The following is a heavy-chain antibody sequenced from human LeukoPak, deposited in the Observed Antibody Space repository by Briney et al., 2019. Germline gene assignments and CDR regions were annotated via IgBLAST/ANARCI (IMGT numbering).Heavy chain of an antibody. J-gene: IGHJ3*02. CDR1: GFTFSSYS. CDR3: ARAEDYYDSSGYYLDAFDI. V-gene: IGHV3-21*01. Sequence: GGSLRLSCAASGFTFSSYSMNWVRQAPGKGLDWVSSISSSSSYIYYADSVKGRFTISRDNAKNSLYLQMNSLRAEDTAVYYCARAEDYYDSSGYYLDAFDIWGQGTMVTVSS. D-gene: IGHD3-22*01. CDR2: ISSSSSYI.